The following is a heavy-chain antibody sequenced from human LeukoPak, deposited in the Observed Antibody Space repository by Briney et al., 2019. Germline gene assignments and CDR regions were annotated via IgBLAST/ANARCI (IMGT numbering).Heavy chain of an antibody. Sequence: SETLSLTCTVSGGSISRYHWSWIRQPPGKGLEGIGSFYYNGSTNYNPSLKSRVTISVDTSKNQFSLKLSSVTAADTAVYYCARYSYDILTGYPKGWFDPWCQGTLVTVSA. J-gene: IGHJ5*02. D-gene: IGHD3-9*01. CDR2: FYYNGST. CDR3: ARYSYDILTGYPKGWFDP. V-gene: IGHV4-59*01. CDR1: GGSISRYH.